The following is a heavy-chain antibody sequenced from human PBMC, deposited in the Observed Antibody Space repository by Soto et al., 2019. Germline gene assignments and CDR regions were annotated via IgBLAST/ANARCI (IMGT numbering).Heavy chain of an antibody. CDR2: IIPIFGTA. Sequence: QVQLVQSGAEVKKPGSSVKVSCKASGGTFSSYAISWVRQAPGQGREWMGGIIPIFGTANYAQKFQGRVTITADESTSTDYMELSSLRSEDTAVDYCARVRNYAIVTYWGEVTLVTVSS. V-gene: IGHV1-69*01. J-gene: IGHJ4*02. D-gene: IGHD3-9*01. CDR1: GGTFSSYA. CDR3: ARVRNYAIVTY.